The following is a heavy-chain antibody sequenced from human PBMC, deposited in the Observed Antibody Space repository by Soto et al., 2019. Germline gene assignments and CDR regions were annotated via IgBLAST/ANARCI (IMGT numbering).Heavy chain of an antibody. V-gene: IGHV1-58*01. D-gene: IGHD3-10*01. CDR3: AAAEITDDAFDI. CDR1: GFTFTSSA. Sequence: SVKFYCKASGFTFTSSAVQWVRQARGQRLEWIGWIVVGSGNTNYAQKFQERVTITRDMSTSTAYMELSSLRSEDTAVYYCAAAEITDDAFDIWGQGTMVTVS. CDR2: IVVGSGNT. J-gene: IGHJ3*02.